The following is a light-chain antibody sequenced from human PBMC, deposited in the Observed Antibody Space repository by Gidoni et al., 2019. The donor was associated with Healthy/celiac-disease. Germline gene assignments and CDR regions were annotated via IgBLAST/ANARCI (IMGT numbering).Light chain of an antibody. Sequence: DIQLTQSTSFLSAYVGDRVTITCRASQGISSYLAWYQQKPGKDPKLLIYAASTFQSGVPSRFSVSGSGTEFTLTISSLQPEDFATYYCQQLISYPPIFTFGPGTKVDIK. V-gene: IGKV1-9*01. CDR2: AAS. CDR1: QGISSY. J-gene: IGKJ3*01. CDR3: QQLISYPPIFT.